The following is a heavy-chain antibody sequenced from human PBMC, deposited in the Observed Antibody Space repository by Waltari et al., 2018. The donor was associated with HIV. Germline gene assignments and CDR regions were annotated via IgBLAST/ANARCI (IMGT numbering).Heavy chain of an antibody. D-gene: IGHD6-13*01. CDR3: ARDHSSSWPFNWFDP. J-gene: IGHJ5*02. CDR2: ISAYNGNT. V-gene: IGHV1-18*01. Sequence: HVHLVQSGAEVKKPGASVKVSCTASGYTVTSSGISWARTAHGQGLEWRGWISAYNGNTNYAQKLQGRVTMTTDTATSTAYMELRSLRSDDTAVYYCARDHSSSWPFNWFDPWGQGTLVTVSS. CDR1: GYTVTSSG.